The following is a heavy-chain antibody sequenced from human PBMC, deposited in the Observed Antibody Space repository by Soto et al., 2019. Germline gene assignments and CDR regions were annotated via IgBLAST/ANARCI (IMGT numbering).Heavy chain of an antibody. V-gene: IGHV4-59*01. J-gene: IGHJ4*02. CDR1: GGSISSYY. CDR3: ARDGYGDYDYFDY. D-gene: IGHD4-17*01. CDR2: IYYSGST. Sequence: SETLSLTCTVSGGSISSYYWSWIRQPPGKGLEWIGYIYYSGSTNYNPSHKSRVTISVDTSKNQFSLKLSSVTAADTAVYYCARDGYGDYDYFDYWGQGTLVTVSS.